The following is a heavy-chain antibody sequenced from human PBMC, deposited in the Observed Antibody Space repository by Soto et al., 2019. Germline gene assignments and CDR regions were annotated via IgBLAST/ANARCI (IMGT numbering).Heavy chain of an antibody. CDR1: GYTLTDLS. V-gene: IGHV1-24*01. Sequence: ASVKVSCKVSGYTLTDLSMHWVRQAPGKGLEWMGGFDPEDGETIYAQKFQGRVTMTEDTSTDTAYMELSSLRSEDTAVYYCATAGSCSSTSCYNGWFDPWGQGTLVTVSS. CDR2: FDPEDGET. D-gene: IGHD2-2*02. J-gene: IGHJ5*02. CDR3: ATAGSCSSTSCYNGWFDP.